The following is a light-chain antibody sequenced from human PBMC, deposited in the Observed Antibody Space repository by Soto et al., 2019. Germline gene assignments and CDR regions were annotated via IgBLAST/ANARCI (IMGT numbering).Light chain of an antibody. CDR3: QQYHKVPVT. J-gene: IGKJ5*01. CDR1: QDVNNS. V-gene: IGKV1-33*01. Sequence: DIQMTQSPSSLSASVGDRVTVTCQARQDVNNSLNWYQQKPRKAPNLLIYDVSNLGTEVPSRFSGSGSGTDFTFTISRLQPEDIGTYYCQQYHKVPVTFVQGTRLEIK. CDR2: DVS.